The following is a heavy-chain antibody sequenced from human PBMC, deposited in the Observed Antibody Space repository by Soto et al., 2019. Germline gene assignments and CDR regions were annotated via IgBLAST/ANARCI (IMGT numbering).Heavy chain of an antibody. CDR2: ISWDGGRK. Sequence: GGSLRLSCSASGFTFYDFTMHWVRQAPGKGLEWVSLISWDGGRKYNGETVNGRFSISRDNAKNSQYLQMNSLRTEDTALYYCAIDYYGSGSYSGPFDYWGQGTLVTVSS. CDR1: GFTFYDFT. D-gene: IGHD3-10*01. J-gene: IGHJ4*02. V-gene: IGHV3-43*01. CDR3: AIDYYGSGSYSGPFDY.